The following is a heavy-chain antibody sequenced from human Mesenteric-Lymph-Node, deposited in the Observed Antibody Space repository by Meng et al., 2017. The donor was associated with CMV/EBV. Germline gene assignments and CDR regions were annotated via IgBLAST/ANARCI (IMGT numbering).Heavy chain of an antibody. D-gene: IGHD3-10*01. CDR2: VFNSGGS. J-gene: IGHJ4*02. Sequence: ATSGDTISSSCWGNWSRQPPGKGLEWIGEVFNSGGSNYNPSLKNRVTISVDKSKNQFSQNLSSVTAADTAVYYCARVRYSWGSYFDYWGQGTLVTVSS. CDR1: GDTISSSCW. V-gene: IGHV4-4*02. CDR3: ARVRYSWGSYFDY.